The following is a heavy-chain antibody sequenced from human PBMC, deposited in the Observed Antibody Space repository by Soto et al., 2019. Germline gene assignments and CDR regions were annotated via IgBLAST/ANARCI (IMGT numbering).Heavy chain of an antibody. V-gene: IGHV1-69*13. D-gene: IGHD2-15*01. J-gene: IGHJ4*02. CDR1: GYTFTSYD. CDR3: ARGVYRYCSGGSCSRNFDY. Sequence: ASVKVSCKASGYTFTSYDISWVRQAPGQGLEWMGGIIPIFGTANYAQKFQGRVTITADESTSTAYMELSSLRSEDTAVYYCARGVYRYCSGGSCSRNFDYWGQGTLVTVSS. CDR2: IIPIFGTA.